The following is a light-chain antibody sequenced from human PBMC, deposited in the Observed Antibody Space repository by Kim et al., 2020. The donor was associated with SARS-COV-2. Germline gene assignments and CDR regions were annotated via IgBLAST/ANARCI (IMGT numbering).Light chain of an antibody. J-gene: IGLJ3*02. CDR1: RLGDKY. V-gene: IGLV3-1*01. CDR2: QDN. CDR3: QAWDSSTWV. Sequence: SYELTQPPSVSVSPGQTASIPCSGDRLGDKYACWYQQKPGQSPVLVIYQDNKRPSGIPERFSGSNSGNTATLTVSGTQAMDEADYYCQAWDSSTWVFGGG.